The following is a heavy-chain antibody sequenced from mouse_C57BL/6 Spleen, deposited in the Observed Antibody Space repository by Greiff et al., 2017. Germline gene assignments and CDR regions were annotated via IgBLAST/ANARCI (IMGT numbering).Heavy chain of an antibody. CDR2: ISSGSSTI. CDR3: ARFFDYDGGWYFDV. CDR1: GFTFSDYG. V-gene: IGHV5-17*01. D-gene: IGHD2-4*01. Sequence: VQLKESGGGLVKPGGSLKLSCAASGFTFSDYGMHWVRQAPEKGLEWVAYISSGSSTIYYADTVKGRFTISRDNAKNTLFLQMTSLRSEDTAMYYCARFFDYDGGWYFDVWGTGTTVTVSS. J-gene: IGHJ1*03.